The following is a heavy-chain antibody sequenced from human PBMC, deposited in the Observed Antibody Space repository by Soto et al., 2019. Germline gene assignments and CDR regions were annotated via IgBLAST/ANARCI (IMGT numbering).Heavy chain of an antibody. J-gene: IGHJ4*02. Sequence: QVQLVQSGAEEKKPGASVKVSCKASGYTFTSYAMHWVRQAPGQRLEWMGWINAGNGNTKHTQKLQGRVTITTDTSASTAYMELSSLISEDTAVYYCARDVAAADYWGQGTLVTVSS. V-gene: IGHV1-3*05. CDR2: INAGNGNT. CDR3: ARDVAAADY. CDR1: GYTFTSYA. D-gene: IGHD6-13*01.